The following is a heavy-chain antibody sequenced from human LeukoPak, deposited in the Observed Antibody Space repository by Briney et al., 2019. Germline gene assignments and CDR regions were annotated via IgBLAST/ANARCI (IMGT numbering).Heavy chain of an antibody. V-gene: IGHV3-43*02. Sequence: PGGSLRLSCATSGFTFVDYAMPWVRQAPGKGLEWVSPISGDGGTTYHADSVKGRFTISRDNSKNSLYLQMNSLRTEDTALYYCAKDLCRSNIVLMVYEHLGDYWGRGTLVTVSP. CDR1: GFTFVDYA. CDR2: ISGDGGTT. J-gene: IGHJ4*02. D-gene: IGHD2-8*01. CDR3: AKDLCRSNIVLMVYEHLGDY.